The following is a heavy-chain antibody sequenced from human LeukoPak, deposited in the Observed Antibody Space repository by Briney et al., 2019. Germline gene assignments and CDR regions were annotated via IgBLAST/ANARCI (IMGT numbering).Heavy chain of an antibody. J-gene: IGHJ4*02. D-gene: IGHD2-8*01. CDR2: ISGSGSTT. CDR1: GFSFSNFA. V-gene: IGHV3-23*01. Sequence: GGSLRLSCVASGFSFSNFAMSWVRRAPGKGLEWVSSISGSGSTTHYADFVKGRFTISRDNSKNALFLQITNLRVEDAALYRCAKDQPPGGYTYGLGDSWGQGTLVTVSS. CDR3: AKDQPPGGYTYGLGDS.